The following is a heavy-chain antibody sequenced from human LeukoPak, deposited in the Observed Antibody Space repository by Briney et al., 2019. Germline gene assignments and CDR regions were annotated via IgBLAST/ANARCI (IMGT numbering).Heavy chain of an antibody. CDR3: ASSLPPVGATRPEYFQH. J-gene: IGHJ1*01. Sequence: SETLSLTCAVSGGSISSGGYSWSWIRQPPGTGLERIGYIYHSGSTYYNPSLKSRVTISVDRSKNQFSLKLSSVTAADTAVYYCASSLPPVGATRPEYFQHWGQGTLVTVSS. V-gene: IGHV4-30-2*01. D-gene: IGHD1-26*01. CDR1: GGSISSGGYS. CDR2: IYHSGST.